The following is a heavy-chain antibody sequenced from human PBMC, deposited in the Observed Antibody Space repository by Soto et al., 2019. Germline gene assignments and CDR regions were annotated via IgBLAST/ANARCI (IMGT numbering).Heavy chain of an antibody. CDR2: IYYSGST. Sequence: ASETLSLTCTVSGGSISSSSYYWGWIRQPPGKGLEWIGSIYYSGSTYYNPSLKSRVTISVDTSKNQFSLKLSSVTAADTAVYYCARQVAQSRKFDWLFKRQYYFDYWGQGTLVTVSS. CDR3: ARQVAQSRKFDWLFKRQYYFDY. J-gene: IGHJ4*02. CDR1: GGSISSSSYY. V-gene: IGHV4-39*01. D-gene: IGHD3-9*01.